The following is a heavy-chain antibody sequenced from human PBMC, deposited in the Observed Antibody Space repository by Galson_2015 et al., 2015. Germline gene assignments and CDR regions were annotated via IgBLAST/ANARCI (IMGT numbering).Heavy chain of an antibody. Sequence: SLRLSCAASAFTFSSYVMHWVRQAPGKGLEWVAVISYDGNNKYYADSVKGRFTISRDNAKNTLYLQMISLRGDDTAVYYCARAGSNWSMRGQYFDYWGQGTLITVS. CDR2: ISYDGNNK. V-gene: IGHV3-30-3*01. D-gene: IGHD4-11*01. CDR1: AFTFSSYV. J-gene: IGHJ4*02. CDR3: ARAGSNWSMRGQYFDY.